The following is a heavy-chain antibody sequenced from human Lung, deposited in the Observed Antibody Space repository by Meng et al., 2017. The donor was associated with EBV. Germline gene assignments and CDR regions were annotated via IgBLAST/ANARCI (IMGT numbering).Heavy chain of an antibody. J-gene: IGHJ4*02. V-gene: IGHV1-69*04. CDR3: ARDEGGWLTAPDY. D-gene: IGHD5-24*01. CDR2: IIPILGIA. CDR1: GGTFSSYA. Sequence: QVQMVLSGAEVKQPGSSGQVSRTASGGTFSSYAISWVRQAPGQGLEWMGRIIPILGIANYAQKFQGRVTITADKSTSTAYMELSSLRSEDTAVYYCARDEGGWLTAPDYWGQGTLVTVSS.